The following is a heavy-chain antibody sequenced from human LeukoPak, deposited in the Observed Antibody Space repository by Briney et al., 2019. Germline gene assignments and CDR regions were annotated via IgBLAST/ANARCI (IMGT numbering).Heavy chain of an antibody. D-gene: IGHD5-18*01. J-gene: IGHJ4*02. CDR1: GGSISSYY. V-gene: IGHV4-59*01. CDR3: ARGYSYGTDYFDY. Sequence: SETLSLTCTVSGGSISSYYWSWIRQPPGKGLEWIGYIYYSGSTNYNPSLKSRVTISVDTSKNQFSLKLSSVTAADTAVYYCARGYSYGTDYFDYWGQGTLVTVSS. CDR2: IYYSGST.